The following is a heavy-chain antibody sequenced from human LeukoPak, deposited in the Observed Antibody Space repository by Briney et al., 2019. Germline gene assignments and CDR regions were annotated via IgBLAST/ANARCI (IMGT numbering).Heavy chain of an antibody. Sequence: GGSLRLSCAASGFTFSDYYMSWIRQAPGKGLEWVSYISSSGSTIYYADSVKGRFTISRDNAKNSLYLQMNSLRAEDTAVYYCARDSDHYDILTGWRTPPRAFDIWGQGTMVTVSS. J-gene: IGHJ3*02. D-gene: IGHD3-9*01. V-gene: IGHV3-11*01. CDR3: ARDSDHYDILTGWRTPPRAFDI. CDR2: ISSSGSTI. CDR1: GFTFSDYY.